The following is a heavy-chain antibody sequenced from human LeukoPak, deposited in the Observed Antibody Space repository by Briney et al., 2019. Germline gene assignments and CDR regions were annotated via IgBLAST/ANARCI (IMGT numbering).Heavy chain of an antibody. CDR1: GFTFSSYG. D-gene: IGHD1-26*01. J-gene: IGHJ1*01. CDR3: ARDRYACGRASGYFQH. Sequence: GGSLRLSCAASGFTFSSYGMHWVRQAPGKGLEWVAVIWYDGSNKYYADSVKGRFTISRDNSKNTLYLQMNSLRAEDTAVYYCARDRYACGRASGYFQHWGQGTLVTVSS. CDR2: IWYDGSNK. V-gene: IGHV3-33*01.